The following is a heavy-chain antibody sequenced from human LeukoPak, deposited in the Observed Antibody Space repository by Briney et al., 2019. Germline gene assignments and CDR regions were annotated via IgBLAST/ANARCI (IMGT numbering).Heavy chain of an antibody. D-gene: IGHD3-10*01. CDR1: GYTFTSYG. Sequence: ASVKVSCKASGYTFTSYGISWVRQAPGQGLEWMGWISAYNGNTNYAQKLQGRVTMTTDTSTSTAYMELRSLRSDDTAVYYCARDEYYLWFGELSVVPINWFDPWGQGTLVTVSS. V-gene: IGHV1-18*01. J-gene: IGHJ5*02. CDR3: ARDEYYLWFGELSVVPINWFDP. CDR2: ISAYNGNT.